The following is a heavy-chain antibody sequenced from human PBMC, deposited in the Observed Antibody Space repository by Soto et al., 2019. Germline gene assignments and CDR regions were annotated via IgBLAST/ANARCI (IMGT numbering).Heavy chain of an antibody. CDR1: GRTMSGYY. D-gene: IGHD3-9*01. J-gene: IGHJ4*02. CDR2: IYTCGNT. V-gene: IGHV4-4*07. Sequence: EILSHTCTASGRTMSGYYWSRNRQPAGERLEWIGRIYTCGNTCFYQSLKGRVTMSVDTSNNQLCLRLTSVTAADTALYYCAREDYYDTGYYVVRGQGTKVT. CDR3: AREDYYDTGYYVV.